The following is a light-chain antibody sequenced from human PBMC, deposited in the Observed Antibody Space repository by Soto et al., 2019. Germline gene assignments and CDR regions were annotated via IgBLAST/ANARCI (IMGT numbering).Light chain of an antibody. Sequence: DSQMTQSPSTLSASVGDRVTITCRASQSISSFLAWYQQKPGKAPKLLMFDVSSLESGVPSRFSGSGSGTEFTLTISSLQPDDFASYYCQQYNSYALTFGGGTKVDIK. V-gene: IGKV1-5*01. CDR2: DVS. CDR1: QSISSF. CDR3: QQYNSYALT. J-gene: IGKJ4*01.